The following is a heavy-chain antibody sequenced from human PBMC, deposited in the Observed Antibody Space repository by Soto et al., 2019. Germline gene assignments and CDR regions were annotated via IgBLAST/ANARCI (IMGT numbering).Heavy chain of an antibody. CDR3: ARKSEYYDFWSGYSALRLRGNWFDP. J-gene: IGHJ5*02. CDR1: GYGFPSYW. Sequence: RGESRKLSCNGSGYGFPSYWIGWVRQMPGKGLEWMGIIYPCDSDTRYSPSFQGQVTISADKSISTAYLQWSSLKASDTAMYYCARKSEYYDFWSGYSALRLRGNWFDPWGQGTLVTVSS. V-gene: IGHV5-51*01. D-gene: IGHD3-3*01. CDR2: IYPCDSDT.